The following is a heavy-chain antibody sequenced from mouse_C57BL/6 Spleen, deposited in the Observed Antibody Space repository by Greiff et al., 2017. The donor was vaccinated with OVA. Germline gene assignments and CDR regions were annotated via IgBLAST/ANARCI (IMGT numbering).Heavy chain of an antibody. CDR1: GYTFTSYW. D-gene: IGHD1-1*01. CDR3: ARVDGSPYGNYAMDY. Sequence: QVQLQQPGAELVKPGASVKLSCKASGYTFTSYWMHWVKQRPGQGLEWIGMIHPNSGSTNYNEKFKSKATLTVDKSSSTAYMQLSSLTSEDSAVYYCARVDGSPYGNYAMDYWGQGTSVTVSS. V-gene: IGHV1-64*01. CDR2: IHPNSGST. J-gene: IGHJ4*01.